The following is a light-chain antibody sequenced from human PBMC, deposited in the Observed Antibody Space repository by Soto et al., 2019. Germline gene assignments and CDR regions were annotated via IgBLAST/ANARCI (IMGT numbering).Light chain of an antibody. Sequence: QSALTQPASLSGSPGQSITISCTGTSSDVGTHSLVSWYPQHPGKAPKLIIYGVDKRPSGVSDRFSGSKSGNGASLTISGLQSEDEAHYYCCSYASTVTWVFGGGTKLTVL. CDR1: SSDVGTHSL. V-gene: IGLV2-23*02. CDR3: CSYASTVTWV. J-gene: IGLJ3*02. CDR2: GVD.